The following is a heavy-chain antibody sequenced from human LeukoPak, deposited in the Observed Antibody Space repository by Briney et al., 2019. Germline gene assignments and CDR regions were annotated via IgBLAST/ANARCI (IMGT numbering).Heavy chain of an antibody. Sequence: SETLSLTCTVSGDSVTSTTYYWGWIRQPPGKGLEWIGIISYRGSINYTPSLESRVTMSVDRSKNQFSLKLTSVTAADTAVYYCTRSHGVYWGQGTVVTVSS. CDR2: ISYRGSI. D-gene: IGHD4-17*01. CDR3: TRSHGVY. CDR1: GDSVTSTTYY. J-gene: IGHJ4*02. V-gene: IGHV4-39*01.